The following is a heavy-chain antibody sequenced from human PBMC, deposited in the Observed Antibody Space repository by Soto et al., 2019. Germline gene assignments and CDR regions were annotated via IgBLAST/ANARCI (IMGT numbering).Heavy chain of an antibody. CDR2: INAGNGNT. Sequence: EASVKVSCKASGYTFTSYAMHWVRQAPGQRLEWMGWINAGNGNTKYSQKFQGRVTITRDISASTAYMELSSLRSEDTAVYYCARVRPPNWCDPWGQGTLVTVSS. V-gene: IGHV1-3*01. CDR1: GYTFTSYA. CDR3: ARVRPPNWCDP. J-gene: IGHJ5*02.